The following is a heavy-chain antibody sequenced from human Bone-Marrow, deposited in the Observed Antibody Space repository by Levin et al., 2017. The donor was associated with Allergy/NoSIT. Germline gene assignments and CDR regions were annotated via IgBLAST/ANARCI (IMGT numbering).Heavy chain of an antibody. CDR2: ISYDGSDK. CDR1: GVMFSGYG. D-gene: IGHD4-11*01. Sequence: RAGGSLRLSCGASGVMFSGYGMHWVRQAPGKGLEWVAVISYDGSDKYYADSVKGRFIISRDNSKKMLYLQMDSLRAEDTATYYCATDYSEYDPFDYWGQGTLVTVSS. J-gene: IGHJ4*02. CDR3: ATDYSEYDPFDY. V-gene: IGHV3-30*03.